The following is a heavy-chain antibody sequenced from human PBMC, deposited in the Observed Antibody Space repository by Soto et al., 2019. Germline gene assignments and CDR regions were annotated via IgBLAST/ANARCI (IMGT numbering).Heavy chain of an antibody. CDR2: MYYSGAT. Sequence: QLQLQESGPGLVKPSETLSLACTVSGGSLSSNSYYWDWIRQPPGKGLEWIGSMYYSGATYHNPSLQSRVTISVDTSKNQFSLHLSSVTAADTAVYYCARHAAYDSVWGKSDGSDYWGQGTLVTVSS. D-gene: IGHD3-16*01. J-gene: IGHJ4*02. V-gene: IGHV4-39*01. CDR3: ARHAAYDSVWGKSDGSDY. CDR1: GGSLSSNSYY.